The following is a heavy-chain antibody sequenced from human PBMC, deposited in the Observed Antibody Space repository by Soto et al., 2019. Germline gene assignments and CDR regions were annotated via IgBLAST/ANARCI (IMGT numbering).Heavy chain of an antibody. J-gene: IGHJ6*02. V-gene: IGHV3-30*03. CDR2: ISYDGSKE. D-gene: IGHD6-19*01. CDR3: AREGRQWLTYYYYGMDV. Sequence: GGSLRLSCAASGFSFSSYGMHWVRQVPGQGPEWVAVISYDGSKETYADSVKGRFTISRDNSKNTLYLQMNSLRVEDTALYYCAREGRQWLTYYYYGMDVWGQGTSVTVSS. CDR1: GFSFSSYG.